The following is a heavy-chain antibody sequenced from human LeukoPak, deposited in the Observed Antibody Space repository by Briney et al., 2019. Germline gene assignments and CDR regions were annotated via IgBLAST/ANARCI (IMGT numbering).Heavy chain of an antibody. CDR2: FSESFSASGGST. CDR3: AKDYSSSWYFDY. V-gene: IGHV3-43*02. CDR1: GFRFDAYA. D-gene: IGHD6-13*01. J-gene: IGHJ4*02. Sequence: GGSLKLSCAASGFRFDAYAMSWVRQAPEKGLEWVSGFSESFSASGGSTYSADSVKGRFTISRDNSKNSLYLQMNSLRTEDTALYYCAKDYSSSWYFDYWGQGTLVTVSS.